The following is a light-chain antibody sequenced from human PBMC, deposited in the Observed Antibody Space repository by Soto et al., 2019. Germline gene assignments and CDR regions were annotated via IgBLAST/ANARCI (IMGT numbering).Light chain of an antibody. CDR1: SSDVGGYNY. J-gene: IGLJ3*02. Sequence: QSALTQPASVSGSPGQSITISCTGTSSDVGGYNYVSWYQQLPGKAPKLMIYEVSNRPSGVSNRFSGSKSGNTASLTISGLQAEDEADYYCSSYTSSSTLRVFGGGTKLTVL. V-gene: IGLV2-14*01. CDR3: SSYTSSSTLRV. CDR2: EVS.